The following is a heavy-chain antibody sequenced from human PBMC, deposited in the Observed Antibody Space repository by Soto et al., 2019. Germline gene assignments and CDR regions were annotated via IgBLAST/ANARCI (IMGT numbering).Heavy chain of an antibody. D-gene: IGHD2-2*01. CDR3: ARDRREYCSSTSCYEYYYYYMDV. V-gene: IGHV3-48*01. CDR1: GFTFSSYS. Sequence: GGSLRLSCAASGFTFSSYSMNWVRQAPGKGLEWVSYISSSSSTIYYADSVKGRFTISRDNAKNSLYLQMNSLRAEDTAVYYCARDRREYCSSTSCYEYYYYYMDVWGKGTTVTVSS. J-gene: IGHJ6*03. CDR2: ISSSSSTI.